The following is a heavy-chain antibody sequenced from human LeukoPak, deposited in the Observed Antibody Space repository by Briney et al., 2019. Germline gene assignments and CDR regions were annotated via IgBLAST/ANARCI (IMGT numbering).Heavy chain of an antibody. CDR3: ATRNYGGNYYFDY. V-gene: IGHV1-69*02. Sequence: ASVKVSCKPSGGSFSGYSISWVRQAPGQGLEWMGRIIPMTDVSTYAQKFQGRVTITAAYMELSSLEPDDTAVYYCATRNYGGNYYFDYWGQGTLVTVSS. CDR2: IIPMTDVS. J-gene: IGHJ4*02. D-gene: IGHD4-23*01. CDR1: GGSFSGYS.